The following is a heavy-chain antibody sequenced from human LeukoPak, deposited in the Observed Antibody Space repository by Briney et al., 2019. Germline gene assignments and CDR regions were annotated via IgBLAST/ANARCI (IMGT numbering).Heavy chain of an antibody. CDR1: GFRLNDYY. CDR2: ITSSGST. CDR3: TRDQDAGYALGY. V-gene: IGHV3-11*01. D-gene: IGHD5-12*01. J-gene: IGHJ4*02. Sequence: GGSLRLSCAASGFRLNDYYMSWIRQAPGKGLEWISYITSSGSTYYSDSVKGRFTISRDAASKSLYLQMNSLRAEDTAVYFCTRDQDAGYALGYWGQGTLVTVS.